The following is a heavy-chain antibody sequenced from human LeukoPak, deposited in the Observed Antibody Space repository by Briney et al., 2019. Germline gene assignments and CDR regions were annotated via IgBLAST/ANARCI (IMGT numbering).Heavy chain of an antibody. J-gene: IGHJ4*02. CDR2: ISGSGGST. Sequence: PGGSLRLSCAASGFTFSSYGMSWVRQAPGKGLEWVSAISGSGGSTYYADSVKGRFTISRDNSKNTLNLQMTSLRVEDTAVYYCAKGRDFHFEYWGQGTLVTVSS. V-gene: IGHV3-23*01. D-gene: IGHD3-3*01. CDR3: AKGRDFHFEY. CDR1: GFTFSSYG.